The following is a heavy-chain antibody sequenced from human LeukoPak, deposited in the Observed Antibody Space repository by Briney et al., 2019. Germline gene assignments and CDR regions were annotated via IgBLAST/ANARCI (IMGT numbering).Heavy chain of an antibody. CDR2: IYVSGSS. D-gene: IGHD5-18*01. CDR3: ARGDVDTPPFDY. J-gene: IGHJ4*02. V-gene: IGHV4-4*07. Sequence: SSETLSLTFTVSGASISSYYWSWIRQPAGKGLEWIGRIYVSGSSIYNPSLKSRVTISVDTSKNQLSLRLKSVTAADTAVYYCARGDVDTPPFDYLGQGTLVTVSS. CDR1: GASISSYY.